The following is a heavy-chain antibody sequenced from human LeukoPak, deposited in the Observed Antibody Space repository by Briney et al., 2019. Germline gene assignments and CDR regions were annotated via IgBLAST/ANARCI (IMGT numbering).Heavy chain of an antibody. Sequence: ASVKVSCKASGYTFTSYYMHWVRQAPGQGLEWMGRIIPNLGIANYAQKFQGRVTITADKSTSTAYMELSSLRSEDTAVYYCARKYSGSQGAFDIWGQGTMVTVSS. CDR1: GYTFTSYY. CDR3: ARKYSGSQGAFDI. CDR2: IIPNLGIA. J-gene: IGHJ3*02. D-gene: IGHD1-26*01. V-gene: IGHV1-69*02.